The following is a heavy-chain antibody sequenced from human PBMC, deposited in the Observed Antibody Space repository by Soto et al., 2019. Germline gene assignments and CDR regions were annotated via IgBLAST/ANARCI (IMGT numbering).Heavy chain of an antibody. J-gene: IGHJ4*02. CDR1: GFTFSSYG. D-gene: IGHD5-18*01. CDR2: IWYVGINK. CDR3: ARDQRVGYSYGIDY. V-gene: IGHV3-33*01. Sequence: GGSLRLSCAASGFTFSSYGMHWVRQAPGKGLEWVAVIWYVGINKYYADSVKGRFTISRDNSKNTLYLQMNSLRAEDTAVYYCARDQRVGYSYGIDYWGQGTLVTISS.